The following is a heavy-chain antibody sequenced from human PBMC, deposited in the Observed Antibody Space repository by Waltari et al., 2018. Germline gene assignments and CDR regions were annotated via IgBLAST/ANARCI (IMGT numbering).Heavy chain of an antibody. Sequence: QVQLVQSGAEVKKPGASVKVSCKVSGYTLTELSMHWVREASGNGLEWMGGFDPEDGETIYAQKFQGRVTMTEDTSTDTAYMELSSLRSEDTAVYYCATFDITRGGLGSGWYYFDYWGQGTLVTVSS. CDR2: FDPEDGET. CDR3: ATFDITRGGLGSGWYYFDY. J-gene: IGHJ4*02. CDR1: GYTLTELS. V-gene: IGHV1-24*01. D-gene: IGHD6-19*01.